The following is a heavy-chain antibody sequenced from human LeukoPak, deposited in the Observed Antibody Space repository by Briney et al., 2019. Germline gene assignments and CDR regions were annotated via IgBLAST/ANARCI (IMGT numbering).Heavy chain of an antibody. D-gene: IGHD7-27*01. Sequence: PGGSLRLSCAASGFTFRSYTMNWVRQAPGKGLEWVSYISSSSSSIYYADSVKGRFTISRDNAKNSLYLQSNSLRDEDTAVYYCARGNWGETFDIWGQGTMVTVSS. CDR3: ARGNWGETFDI. V-gene: IGHV3-48*02. J-gene: IGHJ3*02. CDR2: ISSSSSSI. CDR1: GFTFRSYT.